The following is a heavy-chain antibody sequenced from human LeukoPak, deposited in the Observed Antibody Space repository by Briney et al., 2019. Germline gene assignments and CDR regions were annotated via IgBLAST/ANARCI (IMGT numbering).Heavy chain of an antibody. Sequence: GGSLRLSCGASGFTFSSYAMHWARQAPGKGLDWVAVVSYDGIEKHYADSVEGRFTVSRDNSQNTLFLQMNSLGVEDTAIYYCARGPFYGSGTFDFWGQGTLVTVSS. V-gene: IGHV3-30*04. CDR2: VSYDGIEK. J-gene: IGHJ4*02. CDR1: GFTFSSYA. CDR3: ARGPFYGSGTFDF. D-gene: IGHD3-10*01.